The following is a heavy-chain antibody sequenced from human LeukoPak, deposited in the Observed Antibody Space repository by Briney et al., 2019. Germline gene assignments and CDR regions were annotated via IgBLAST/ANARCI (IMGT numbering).Heavy chain of an antibody. CDR1: GGTFSSYA. CDR2: IIPIFGTA. CDR3: ARDIYYDSSGYYFD. Sequence: SVTVSCTASGGTFSSYAISWVRQAPGQGLEWMGGIIPIFGTANYAQKFQGRVTITADESTSTAYMELSSLRSEDTAVYYCARDIYYDSSGYYFDWGQGTLVTVSS. J-gene: IGHJ4*02. V-gene: IGHV1-69*13. D-gene: IGHD3-22*01.